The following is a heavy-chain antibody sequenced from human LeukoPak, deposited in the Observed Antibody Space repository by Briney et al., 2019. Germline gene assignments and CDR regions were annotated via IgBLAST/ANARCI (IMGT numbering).Heavy chain of an antibody. CDR1: GFTFSSYA. D-gene: IGHD4-11*01. J-gene: IGHJ6*02. CDR2: ISGSGGST. Sequence: GGSLRLSCAASGFTFSSYAMSWVRQAPGKGLEWVSAISGSGGSTYYADSVKGRFTISRDNAKNSLYLQMNSLRAEDTAVYYCARAPHYSNYGPYYYGMDVWGQGTTVTVSS. CDR3: ARAPHYSNYGPYYYGMDV. V-gene: IGHV3-23*01.